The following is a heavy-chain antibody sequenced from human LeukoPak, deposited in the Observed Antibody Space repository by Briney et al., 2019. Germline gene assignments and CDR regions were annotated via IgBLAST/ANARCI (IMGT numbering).Heavy chain of an antibody. D-gene: IGHD2-15*01. CDR2: FDGNADGT. J-gene: IGHJ4*02. CDR3: AKPRIIGLGWAQFDY. Sequence: GGSLRLSCVTSGFTFSRFGMTWVRQPPGKGLEWVASFDGNADGTYYADSVKGRCTISRDNSKNTLCLQMNSLRAEDTAIYYCAKPRIIGLGWAQFDYWGQGSLVTVSS. V-gene: IGHV3-23*01. CDR1: GFTFSRFG.